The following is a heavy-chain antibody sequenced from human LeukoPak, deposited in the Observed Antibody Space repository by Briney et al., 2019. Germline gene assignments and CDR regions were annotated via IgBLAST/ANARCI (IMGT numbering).Heavy chain of an antibody. D-gene: IGHD3-3*01. CDR3: ARLYGDL. V-gene: IGHV4-31*03. J-gene: IGHJ4*02. CDR2: IFYSGST. CDR1: GGSISSGGYY. Sequence: PSQTLSLTCNVSGGSISSGGYYWSWIRQHPGKGLEWIGFIFYSGSTSYDPSLKNRVSFSLDASKNQFSLTLTSATAADTAVYYCARLYGDLWGQGTLVTVSS.